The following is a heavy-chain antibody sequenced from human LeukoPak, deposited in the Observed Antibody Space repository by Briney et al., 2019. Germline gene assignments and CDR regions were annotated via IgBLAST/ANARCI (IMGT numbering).Heavy chain of an antibody. V-gene: IGHV1-3*01. CDR1: GYTFTSYA. D-gene: IGHD5-18*01. Sequence: ASVKVSCKASGYTFTSYAMHWVRQAPGQRLEWMGWINAGNGNTKYSQKFQGRVTIIRDTSASTAYMELSSLRSEDTAVYYCARASTMVTYYFDYWGQGTLVTVSS. CDR3: ARASTMVTYYFDY. CDR2: INAGNGNT. J-gene: IGHJ4*02.